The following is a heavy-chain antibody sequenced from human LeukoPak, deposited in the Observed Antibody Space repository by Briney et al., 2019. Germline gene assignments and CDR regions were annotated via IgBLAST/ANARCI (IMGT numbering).Heavy chain of an antibody. CDR3: ARGARGYTYGRFDY. CDR1: GFTFSSYE. J-gene: IGHJ4*02. CDR2: INSSGGTI. Sequence: GGSLRLSCAASGFTFSSYEMNWVRQAPGKGLEWLSYINSSGGTIYYADPVKGRFTISRDNAKNSLYLHMNSLRAEDTAVYYCARGARGYTYGRFDYWGQGTLVTVSS. D-gene: IGHD5-18*01. V-gene: IGHV3-48*03.